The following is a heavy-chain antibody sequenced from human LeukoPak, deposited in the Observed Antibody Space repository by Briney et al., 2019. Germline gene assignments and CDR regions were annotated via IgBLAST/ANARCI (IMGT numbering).Heavy chain of an antibody. CDR1: GFTFSSYA. J-gene: IGHJ4*02. Sequence: PGGSLRLSCPDPGFTFSSYAMRSVRQAPGRGLEWVSVISTSGESAYYADSVKGRFTISRDNSKNTLYLQMNSLRAEDTAVYYCAKDRGSGYHYSDYWGKGTLVTVSS. V-gene: IGHV3-23*01. CDR3: AKDRGSGYHYSDY. D-gene: IGHD3-22*01. CDR2: ISTSGESA.